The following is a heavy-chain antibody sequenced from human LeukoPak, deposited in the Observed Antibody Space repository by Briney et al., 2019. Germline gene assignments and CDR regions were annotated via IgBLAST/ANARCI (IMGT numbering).Heavy chain of an antibody. D-gene: IGHD3-22*01. CDR1: GYTFTNYY. Sequence: ASVRVSCKASGYTFTNYYMHWVRQAPGQGLEWMAIINPSDGGTYYAQKFQGRVTMTRDTSTNTVYMELSSLRSEDTAVYYCARVEGVSSGYFDDYWGQGTLVTVSS. CDR2: INPSDGGT. V-gene: IGHV1-46*01. J-gene: IGHJ4*02. CDR3: ARVEGVSSGYFDDY.